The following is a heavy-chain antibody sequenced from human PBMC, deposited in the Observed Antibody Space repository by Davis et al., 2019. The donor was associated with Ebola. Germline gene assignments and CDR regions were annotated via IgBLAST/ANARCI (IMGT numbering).Heavy chain of an antibody. Sequence: ASVKVSCKASGYTFTSYGISWVRQAPGQGLEWMGWIITDNGNTNYAQKLQGRVTMTTDTSTSTAYMELRSLRSDDTAVYYCAGTSATDNRIDYWGQGTLVTVSS. CDR1: GYTFTSYG. CDR2: IITDNGNT. J-gene: IGHJ4*02. V-gene: IGHV1-18*01. D-gene: IGHD1-26*01. CDR3: AGTSATDNRIDY.